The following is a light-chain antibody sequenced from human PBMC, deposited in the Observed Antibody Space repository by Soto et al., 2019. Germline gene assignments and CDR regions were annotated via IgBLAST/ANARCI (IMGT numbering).Light chain of an antibody. CDR1: QDISNY. V-gene: IGKV1-27*01. CDR2: AAS. CDR3: QYYNRAPQT. J-gene: IGKJ1*01. Sequence: DIQMTQSPSSLSASVGDRVTITCRASQDISNYLAWYQQKPGKVPKLLIYAASTLQSGVPSRFSGSESGTAFTLTISSLQPEDVATYYCQYYNRAPQTFGQGTKVEIK.